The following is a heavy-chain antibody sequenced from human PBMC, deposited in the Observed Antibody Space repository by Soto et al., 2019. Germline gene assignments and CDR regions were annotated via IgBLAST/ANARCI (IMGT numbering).Heavy chain of an antibody. D-gene: IGHD3-3*01. CDR3: ARVSFWSGYYFAFDI. V-gene: IGHV4-61*01. CDR2: IYYSGST. Sequence: QVQLQESGPGLVKPSETLSLTCTVSGGSVSSGSDYWSWIRQPPGKGPEWIGYIYYSGSTNYNPSLKSRVNISVDTSTNQFSLKLSSVTAADTAVYYCARVSFWSGYYFAFDIWGPGTMVTVSS. CDR1: GGSVSSGSDY. J-gene: IGHJ3*02.